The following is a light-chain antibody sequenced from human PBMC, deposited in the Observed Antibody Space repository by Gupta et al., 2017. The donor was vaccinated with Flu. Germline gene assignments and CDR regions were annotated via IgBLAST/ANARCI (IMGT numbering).Light chain of an antibody. CDR3: SSYRDTNTPNWV. CDR1: SSDIGGYNY. Sequence: QSALTQPASVSGSPGQSITISCTGTSSDIGGYNYVSWYQQYPGKVPKLIIYEVSNRPSRVSDRFSGSNSGNTASLTISGLQADDEADYYCSSYRDTNTPNWVFGGGTKVTVL. CDR2: EVS. V-gene: IGLV2-14*03. J-gene: IGLJ3*02.